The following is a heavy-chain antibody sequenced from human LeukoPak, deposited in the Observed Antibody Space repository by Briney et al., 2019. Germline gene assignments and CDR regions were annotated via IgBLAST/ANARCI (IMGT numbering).Heavy chain of an antibody. CDR3: AKGGATVIDY. J-gene: IGHJ4*02. CDR2: INSDGSST. V-gene: IGHV3-74*01. D-gene: IGHD4-17*01. CDR1: GFTFTNYW. Sequence: GGSLRLSCAASGFTFTNYWMHWVRQAPGKGLVWVSRINSDGSSTTSADSVKGRFTISRDNAKNTLYLQMNSLRAEDTAVYYCAKGGATVIDYWGQGTLVTVSS.